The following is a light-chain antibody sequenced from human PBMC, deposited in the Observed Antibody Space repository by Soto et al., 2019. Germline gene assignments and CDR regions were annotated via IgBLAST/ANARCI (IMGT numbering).Light chain of an antibody. Sequence: LTQPASVSGSPGQSITISCTGTSSDVGSYNLVSWYQQLPGTAPKLLIYRNNQRPSGVPDRFSGSKSGTSASLAISGLRSEDEADYYCAAWDDSLSGYVFGTGTKVTVL. J-gene: IGLJ1*01. CDR2: RNN. CDR1: SSDVGSYNL. CDR3: AAWDDSLSGYV. V-gene: IGLV1-47*01.